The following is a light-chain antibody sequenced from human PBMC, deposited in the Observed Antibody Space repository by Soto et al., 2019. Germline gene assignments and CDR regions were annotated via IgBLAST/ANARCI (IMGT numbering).Light chain of an antibody. V-gene: IGLV2-14*01. CDR3: SSYTSSSTVI. J-gene: IGLJ2*01. CDR1: SSDVGGYNY. CDR2: DVS. Sequence: QSALTQPASVSGSPGQSITISCTGTSSDVGGYNYVSWYQQHPGKAPKFMIYDVSNRPSGVSNRFSGSRSGNTASLTISGLQAEDVADYYCSSYTSSSTVIFGGGTKLTVL.